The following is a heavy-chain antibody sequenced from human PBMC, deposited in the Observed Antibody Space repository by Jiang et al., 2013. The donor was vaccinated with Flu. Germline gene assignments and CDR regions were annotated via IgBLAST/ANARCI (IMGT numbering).Heavy chain of an antibody. Sequence: GLVWVSHINSDGSTTSYADSVKGRFTISRDNARNTLYLQMNSLRAEDTAVYYCAREDCSEINCFKNRFDPWGQGTLVTVSS. V-gene: IGHV3-74*01. CDR2: INSDGSTT. D-gene: IGHD2-15*01. J-gene: IGHJ5*02. CDR3: AREDCSEINCFKNRFDP.